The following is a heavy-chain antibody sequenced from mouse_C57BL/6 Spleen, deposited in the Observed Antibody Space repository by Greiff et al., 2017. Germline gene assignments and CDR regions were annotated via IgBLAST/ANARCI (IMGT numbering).Heavy chain of an antibody. J-gene: IGHJ4*01. CDR2: IYPGDGDT. CDR1: GYAFSSSW. CDR3: ARGTTVVAHYYAIDY. D-gene: IGHD1-1*01. V-gene: IGHV1-82*01. Sequence: VQLQQSGPELVKPGASVKISCKASGYAFSSSWMNWVKQRPGKGLEWIGRIYPGDGDTNYNGKIKGKASLNADKSSSTAYMQLSSLTSEDSAVYFCARGTTVVAHYYAIDYWGQGTSVTVSA.